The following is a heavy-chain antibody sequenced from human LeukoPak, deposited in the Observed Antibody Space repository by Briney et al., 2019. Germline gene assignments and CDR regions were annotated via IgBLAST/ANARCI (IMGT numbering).Heavy chain of an antibody. CDR2: IYYSRST. Sequence: SETLSLTCTVSGYSISSGYYWGWIRQPPGKGLEWIGSIYYSRSTYYNPSLKSRVTISVDTSKNQFSLKLSSVTAADTAVYYCAKPGHSSGWSYYFDYWGQGTLVTVSS. V-gene: IGHV4-38-2*02. CDR1: GYSISSGYY. D-gene: IGHD6-19*01. J-gene: IGHJ4*02. CDR3: AKPGHSSGWSYYFDY.